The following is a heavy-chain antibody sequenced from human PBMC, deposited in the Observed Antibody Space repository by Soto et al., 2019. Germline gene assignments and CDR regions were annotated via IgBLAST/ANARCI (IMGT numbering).Heavy chain of an antibody. D-gene: IGHD2-8*02. CDR3: ARYWWELAFFDY. Sequence: ASVKVSCKASGYTFTSYAMHWVRQAPGQRLEWMGWINAGNGNTKYSQKFQGRVTITRDTSASTAYMELSSLRSEDTAVYYCARYWWELAFFDYWGQGTLVTVSS. V-gene: IGHV1-3*01. CDR1: GYTFTSYA. CDR2: INAGNGNT. J-gene: IGHJ4*02.